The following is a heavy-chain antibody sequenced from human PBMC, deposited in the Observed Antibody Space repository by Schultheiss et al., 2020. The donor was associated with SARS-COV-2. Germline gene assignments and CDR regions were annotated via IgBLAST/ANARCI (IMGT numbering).Heavy chain of an antibody. CDR3: ARDYYYDSSGYPADL. D-gene: IGHD3-22*01. V-gene: IGHV4-34*01. CDR2: INHSGST. Sequence: SQTLSLTCAVYGGSFSGYYWSWIRQPPGKGLEWIGEINHSGSTNYNPSLKSRVTISVDTSKNQFSLKLSSVTAADTAVYYCARDYYYDSSGYPADLWGRGTLVTVSS. J-gene: IGHJ2*01. CDR1: GGSFSGYY.